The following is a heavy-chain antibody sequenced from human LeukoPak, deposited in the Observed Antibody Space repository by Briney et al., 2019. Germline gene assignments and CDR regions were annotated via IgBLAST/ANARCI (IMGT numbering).Heavy chain of an antibody. V-gene: IGHV4-38-2*01. D-gene: IGHD3-10*02. CDR2: IHHSGKS. CDR1: GYYIRNGYF. J-gene: IGHJ4*02. Sequence: KPSETLSLTCGVSGYYIRNGYFWGWIRQPPGKGLEWIGSIHHSGKSDYNPSFKSRVTISVDMSKNQFALRLSSLTASDTAVYYCASVFASPPRVFDNWGQGTLVTVSS. CDR3: ASVFASPPRVFDN.